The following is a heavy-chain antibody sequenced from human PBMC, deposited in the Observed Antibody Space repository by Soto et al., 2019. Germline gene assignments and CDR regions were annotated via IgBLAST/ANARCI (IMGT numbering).Heavy chain of an antibody. D-gene: IGHD3-3*01. CDR2: ISPDGGTE. J-gene: IGHJ6*04. CDR3: ARGFVEWFHNGLAV. Sequence: QVQLVESGGGLVRPGRSLRLSCAASGFTFSNHAMHWVRQAPGKGLEWVAVISPDGGTEGQADSVKGRFAISRDNSNKTLFLEMRSVTHEDTAVYYCARGFVEWFHNGLAVWGKGTTVPASS. CDR1: GFTFSNHA. V-gene: IGHV3-30*09.